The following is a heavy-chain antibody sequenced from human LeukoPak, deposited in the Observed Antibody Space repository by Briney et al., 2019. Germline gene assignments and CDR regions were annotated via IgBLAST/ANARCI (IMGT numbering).Heavy chain of an antibody. V-gene: IGHV3-23*01. CDR2: ISSSTLKI. CDR3: AKDGGDFLPKSPNYDILTGYYYFDY. D-gene: IGHD3-9*01. CDR1: GFTFSKYA. J-gene: IGHJ4*02. Sequence: PGGSLRLSCAASGFTFSKYAMTWVRQAPGKGLEWVSAISSSTLKIYYADSVKGRFTISRDNSKNTLYLQMNSLRAEDTAVYYCAKDGGDFLPKSPNYDILTGYYYFDYWGQGTLVTVSS.